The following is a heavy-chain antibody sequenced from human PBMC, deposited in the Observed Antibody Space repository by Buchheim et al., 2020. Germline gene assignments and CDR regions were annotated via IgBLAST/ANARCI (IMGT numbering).Heavy chain of an antibody. CDR2: ISSSGSTI. J-gene: IGHJ4*02. CDR1: GFTFSSYE. Sequence: EVQLVESGGGLVQPGGSLRLSCAASGFTFSSYEMNWVRQAPGKGLEWVSYISSSGSTIYYADSVKGRFTISRDNAKNSLYLQMNSLRAEDTAVYYCASWGDQYYYDSSRYVAYWGQGTL. V-gene: IGHV3-48*03. CDR3: ASWGDQYYYDSSRYVAY. D-gene: IGHD3-22*01.